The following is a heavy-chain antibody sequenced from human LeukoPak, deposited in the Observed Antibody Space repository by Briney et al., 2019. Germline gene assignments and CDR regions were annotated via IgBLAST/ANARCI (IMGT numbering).Heavy chain of an antibody. CDR1: GGTXSSYA. Sequence: ASVKVSCKASGGTXSSYAISWVRQAPGQGLEWMGGDIPNFGTANYTHKFQGRVEITAGESTSTAYMELSSLRSEDTAVYYCARPALDYYDSSGYIGGFDYWGQGTLVTVSS. CDR3: ARPALDYYDSSGYIGGFDY. CDR2: DIPNFGTA. J-gene: IGHJ4*02. V-gene: IGHV1-69*13. D-gene: IGHD3-22*01.